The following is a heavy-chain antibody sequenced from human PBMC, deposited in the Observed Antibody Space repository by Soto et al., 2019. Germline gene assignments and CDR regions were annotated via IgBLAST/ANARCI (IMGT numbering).Heavy chain of an antibody. D-gene: IGHD3-22*01. CDR1: GFPSMDSS. CDR3: ARDLPDDSLP. J-gene: IGHJ5*02. V-gene: IGHV3-66*01. CDR2: FHVGTK. Sequence: EVQLVESGEALAKPGGPWDLPFAVPGFPSMDSSLGGVGQPPGRRLGGVSVFHVGTKYNADSVKGRSTGPGDNSKNTMYLQMNSLRVEDTAVHYCARDLPDDSLPWGQGTLVTVSS.